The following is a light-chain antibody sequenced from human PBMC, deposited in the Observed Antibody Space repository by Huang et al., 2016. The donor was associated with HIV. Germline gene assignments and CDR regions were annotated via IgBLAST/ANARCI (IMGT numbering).Light chain of an antibody. V-gene: IGKV3-15*01. Sequence: EIVMTQSPAILSVSPGERATLSCRASETISSNLAWYQQKPGQAPRLVIYSASTWATGIPARFSGSGSGTKFTLTISSLQSEDFAVYYCQQYNNWPPLITFGGGTKVEI. J-gene: IGKJ4*01. CDR3: QQYNNWPPLIT. CDR1: ETISSN. CDR2: SAS.